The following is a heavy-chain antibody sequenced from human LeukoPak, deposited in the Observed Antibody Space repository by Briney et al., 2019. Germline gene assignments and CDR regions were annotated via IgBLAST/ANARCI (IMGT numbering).Heavy chain of an antibody. D-gene: IGHD6-13*01. CDR3: ARGRGSSSWYDY. CDR2: MNPNSGNT. Sequence: ASVKVSCKASGYTFTSYDINWVRQATGQGLEWMGWMNPNSGNTGYAQKFQGRVTMTRNTSISTAYMELSGLRSEDTAVYYCARGRGSSSWYDYWGQGTLVTVSS. CDR1: GYTFTSYD. V-gene: IGHV1-8*01. J-gene: IGHJ4*02.